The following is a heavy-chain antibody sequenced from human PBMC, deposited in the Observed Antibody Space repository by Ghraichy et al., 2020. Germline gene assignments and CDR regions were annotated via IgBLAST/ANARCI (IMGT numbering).Heavy chain of an antibody. CDR3: ARDVIFGVVTYGMDV. Sequence: GGSLRLSCAASGFTFSSYSMNWVRQAPGKGLEWVSYISSSSSTIYYADSVKGRFTISRDNAKNSLYLQMNSLRAEDTAVYYCARDVIFGVVTYGMDVWGQGTTVTVSS. D-gene: IGHD3-3*01. V-gene: IGHV3-48*01. J-gene: IGHJ6*02. CDR1: GFTFSSYS. CDR2: ISSSSSTI.